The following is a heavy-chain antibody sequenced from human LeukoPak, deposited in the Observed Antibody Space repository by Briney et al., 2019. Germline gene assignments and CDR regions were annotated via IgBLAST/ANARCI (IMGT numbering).Heavy chain of an antibody. V-gene: IGHV3-48*02. J-gene: IGHJ3*02. D-gene: IGHD6-19*01. Sequence: PGGSLRLSCAASGFTFSSYSMNWVRQAPGKGLEWVSYISSSISVIYYADSVKGRFTIPRDNAKNSLYLQMNSLRDEDTAVYYCARDQYSGHWYYALDIWGQGTMVTVSS. CDR2: ISSSISVI. CDR3: ARDQYSGHWYYALDI. CDR1: GFTFSSYS.